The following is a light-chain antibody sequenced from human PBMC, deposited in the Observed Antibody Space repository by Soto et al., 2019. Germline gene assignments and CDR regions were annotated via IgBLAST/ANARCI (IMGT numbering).Light chain of an antibody. Sequence: QSVLTQPPSVSGAPGQRVTISCTGSSSKIGAGYDVHWYQQLPGTAPKLLIYGNSNRPSGVPDRFSGSKSGTSASLAITGLQAKDEADYYCQSYDSSLSGLYVFGTGTKLTVL. CDR3: QSYDSSLSGLYV. CDR2: GNS. V-gene: IGLV1-40*01. J-gene: IGLJ1*01. CDR1: SSKIGAGYD.